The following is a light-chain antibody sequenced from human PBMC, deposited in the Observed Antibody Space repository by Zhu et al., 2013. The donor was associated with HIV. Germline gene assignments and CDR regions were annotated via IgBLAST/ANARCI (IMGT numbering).Light chain of an antibody. V-gene: IGKV1-13*02. J-gene: IGKJ5*01. CDR2: DAS. Sequence: AIQLTQSPSSLSASIGDRVTITCRASQGISSALAWYQQKPGKSPNLLIYDASYLESGVPSRFSGSGSGTVFTLTISSLQPEDFATYYCQQYNSYSPITFGQGTRVDIK. CDR3: QQYNSYSPIT. CDR1: QGISSA.